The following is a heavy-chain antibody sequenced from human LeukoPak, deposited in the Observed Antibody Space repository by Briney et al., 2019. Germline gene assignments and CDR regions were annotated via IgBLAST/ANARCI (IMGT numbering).Heavy chain of an antibody. CDR1: GFSLSTYA. CDR3: ARAIMGTENLDY. J-gene: IGHJ4*02. D-gene: IGHD5-18*01. CDR2: VSHDGSTK. Sequence: PGGSLRLSCAASGFSLSTYAMHWVRQAPGMGPEWVAVVSHDGSTKYYTDSVRGRFTISRDNSKNTFFLQLNGLRTGDTAVYYCARAIMGTENLDYWGQGTLVTVSS. V-gene: IGHV3-30*10.